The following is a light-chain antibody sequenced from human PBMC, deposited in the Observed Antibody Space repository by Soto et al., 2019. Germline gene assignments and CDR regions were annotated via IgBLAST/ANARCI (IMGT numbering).Light chain of an antibody. CDR2: EVS. Sequence: QSALTQPASVSGSPGQSITISCTGTSSDVGGYNYVSWYQQHPGKAPKLIIYEVSHRPSGISNRFSGSKSGNTASLTISGLQAEDEADYYCTSYRSDTTIIFGGGTKLTVL. CDR1: SSDVGGYNY. CDR3: TSYRSDTTII. J-gene: IGLJ2*01. V-gene: IGLV2-14*01.